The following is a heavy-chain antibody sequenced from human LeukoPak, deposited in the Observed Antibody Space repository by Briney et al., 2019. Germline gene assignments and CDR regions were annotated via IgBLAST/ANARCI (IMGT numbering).Heavy chain of an antibody. V-gene: IGHV1-2*04. CDR1: GYTFTGYY. D-gene: IGHD4-17*01. CDR3: ALIEGTTVTTSTPNYYYGMDV. Sequence: GASVKVSCKASGYTFTGYYMHWVRQAPGQGLEWMGWINPNSGGTNYAQKFQGWVIMTRDTSISTAYMELSRLRSDDTAVYYCALIEGTTVTTSTPNYYYGMDVWGQGTTVTVSS. CDR2: INPNSGGT. J-gene: IGHJ6*02.